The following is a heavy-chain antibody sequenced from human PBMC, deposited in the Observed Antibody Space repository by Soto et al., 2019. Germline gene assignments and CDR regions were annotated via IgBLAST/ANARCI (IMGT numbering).Heavy chain of an antibody. CDR2: ISTDGSST. CDR1: GFTFSEYR. D-gene: IGHD6-13*01. CDR3: ARVGRTSWDEFPF. Sequence: EVQLVESGGGVVQPGGSLRLSCAASGFTFSEYRMHWVRQAPGKGLVWVAHISTDGSSTYYADSVKGRFTISRDNAKNTLYLQMNNLRAEDTAIYYCARVGRTSWDEFPFWGQGTLVTVSS. J-gene: IGHJ4*02. V-gene: IGHV3-74*01.